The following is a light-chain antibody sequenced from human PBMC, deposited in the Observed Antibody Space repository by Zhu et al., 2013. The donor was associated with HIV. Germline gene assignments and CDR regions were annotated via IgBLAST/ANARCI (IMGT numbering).Light chain of an antibody. CDR3: QQYGTSLIT. Sequence: DIVLTQSPGTLSLSPGERATLSCRASQSLSSSYLAWYQQKPGQPPRLLIYGASSRATGIPDRFSGSGSETDFTLSISRLEPEDFAVYYCQQYGTSLITFGGGTKVEIK. V-gene: IGKV3-20*01. J-gene: IGKJ4*01. CDR1: QSLSSSY. CDR2: GAS.